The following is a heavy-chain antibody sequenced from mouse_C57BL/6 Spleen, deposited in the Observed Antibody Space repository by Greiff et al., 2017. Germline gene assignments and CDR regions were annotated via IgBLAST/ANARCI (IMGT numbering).Heavy chain of an antibody. CDR3: ARRGSNYYFDY. V-gene: IGHV1-18*01. CDR1: GYTFTDYN. CDR2: INPNNGGT. J-gene: IGHJ2*01. Sequence: DVQLVESGPELVKPGASVKIPCKASGYTFTDYNMDWVKQSHGKSLEWIGDINPNNGGTIYNQKFKGKATLPVDKSSSTAYMELLSLSSDDTAVYYCARRGSNYYFDYWGQGTTLTVSS. D-gene: IGHD2-5*01.